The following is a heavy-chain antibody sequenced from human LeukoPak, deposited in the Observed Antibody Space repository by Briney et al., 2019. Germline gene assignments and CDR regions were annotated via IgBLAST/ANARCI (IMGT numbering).Heavy chain of an antibody. CDR2: IDKDATTI. CDR3: ARDLDYVRENFWYDAFDL. Sequence: GGSLRLSCAASGFSLSGSWMHWVRQGPGKGLEWVSHIDKDATTIRYADSVEGRFTISRDNAKNTVYLQMSSLRADDTAVYYCARDLDYVRENFWYDAFDLWGQGTLVTVSS. D-gene: IGHD3-16*01. CDR1: GFSLSGSW. V-gene: IGHV3-74*01. J-gene: IGHJ3*01.